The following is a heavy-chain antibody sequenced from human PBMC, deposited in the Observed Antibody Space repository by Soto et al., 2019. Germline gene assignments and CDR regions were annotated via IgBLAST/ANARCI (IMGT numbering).Heavy chain of an antibody. CDR1: GGSISSSGYF. V-gene: IGHV4-39*01. CDR3: ARHDDSGSLINGFDI. Sequence: PSETLSLTCTVSGGSISSSGYFWGWIRQSPEKGLGWIGTVRYSGSTYYHPSLKSRVTISLDTSTNQFSLKLSSVTAADTAVYYCARHDDSGSLINGFDIWGQGTMVTVSS. D-gene: IGHD1-26*01. J-gene: IGHJ3*02. CDR2: VRYSGST.